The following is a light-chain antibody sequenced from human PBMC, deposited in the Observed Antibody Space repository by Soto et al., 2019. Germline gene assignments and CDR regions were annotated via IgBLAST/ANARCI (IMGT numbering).Light chain of an antibody. CDR1: QGISSS. CDR2: EAS. V-gene: IGKV1-9*01. Sequence: IQLTQSPSSLPASIGDRVTITCRASQGISSSLAWYQQEPGKAPKLLIYEASTLQSGVPSRFSGRGSGTDFTLTISGLQPEDFETYYCQQLNSYPFTFGQGTRLDIX. CDR3: QQLNSYPFT. J-gene: IGKJ5*01.